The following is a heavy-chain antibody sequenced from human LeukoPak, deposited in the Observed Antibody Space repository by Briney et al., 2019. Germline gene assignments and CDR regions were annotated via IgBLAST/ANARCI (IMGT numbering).Heavy chain of an antibody. CDR3: ARAEGFLGIDY. CDR2: INHNSGGT. CDR1: GYTSTGYY. J-gene: IGHJ4*02. D-gene: IGHD1-14*01. Sequence: ASLKVSCKASGYTSTGYYMHWVRHAPGQGRECMGWINHNSGGTNYAQNFQGTVTMTRDTSISTAYMELRRLRSDDTAVYYCARAEGFLGIDYWGQGTLVTVSS. V-gene: IGHV1-2*02.